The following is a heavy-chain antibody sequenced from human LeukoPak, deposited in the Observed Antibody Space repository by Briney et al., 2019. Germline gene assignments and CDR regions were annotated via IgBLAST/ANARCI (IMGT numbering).Heavy chain of an antibody. D-gene: IGHD5-18*01. V-gene: IGHV3-23*01. CDR1: GFTFSSYG. CDR2: ITGSGDAT. J-gene: IGHJ4*02. Sequence: PGGSLRLSCAASGFTFSSYGMHWVRQAPGKGLEWVSAITGSGDATYYAESMKGRFTVSRDNSKNTVYLQMNSLRAEDTAVYYCASSSDYGYHDYWGQGTLVTISS. CDR3: ASSSDYGYHDY.